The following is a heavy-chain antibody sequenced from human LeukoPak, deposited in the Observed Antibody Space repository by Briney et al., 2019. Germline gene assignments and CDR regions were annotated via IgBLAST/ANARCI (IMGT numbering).Heavy chain of an antibody. CDR1: GYTFTGYY. CDR3: ARGRNYDGGGFDY. CDR2: INPNNGAI. J-gene: IGHJ4*02. V-gene: IGHV1-2*06. Sequence: ASVKVSCKASGYTFTGYYMHWVRQAPGQGLEWMGRINPNNGAITYAQNFQGRVTMTRDTSISTAYMELSSLSSDDTAVYYCARGRNYDGGGFDYWGQGTLVTVSS. D-gene: IGHD3-16*01.